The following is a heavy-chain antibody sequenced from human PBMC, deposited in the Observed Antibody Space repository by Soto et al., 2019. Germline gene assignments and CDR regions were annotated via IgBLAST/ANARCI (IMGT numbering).Heavy chain of an antibody. D-gene: IGHD3-16*01. CDR1: GGSFSGYY. CDR2: ISYEGST. CDR3: ARGQGWPRLGF. V-gene: IGHV4-34*01. J-gene: IGHJ4*02. Sequence: QVQLQQWGAGPLKPSETLSLICAVYGGSFSGYYWTWIRQPPGKGLEWIGEISYEGSTYYNPSLKSRVTMSVDTSNNQFSLKLTSVTAADTAVYYCARGQGWPRLGFWGQGTLVTVSS.